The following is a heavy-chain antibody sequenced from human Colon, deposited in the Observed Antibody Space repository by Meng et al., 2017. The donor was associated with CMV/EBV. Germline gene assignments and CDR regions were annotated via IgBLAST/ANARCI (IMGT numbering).Heavy chain of an antibody. CDR1: GFTFSSYA. CDR3: AKSDWFDP. Sequence: GGSLRLSCAASGFTSGFTFSSYAMNWVRQAPGKGLEWVSGISGSGGSTNYADSVKGRFTISRDNAKNTLYLQMNSLRVEDTAVYYCAKSDWFDPWGQGTLVTVSS. CDR2: ISGSGGST. J-gene: IGHJ5*02. V-gene: IGHV3-23*01.